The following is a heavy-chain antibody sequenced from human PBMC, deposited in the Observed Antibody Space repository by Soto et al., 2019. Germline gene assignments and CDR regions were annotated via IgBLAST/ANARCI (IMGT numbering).Heavy chain of an antibody. CDR3: AKAAPGYCSSTSCYDPIHNWFYP. V-gene: IGHV3-23*01. Sequence: EVQLLESGGGLVQPGGSLRLSCAASGFTFSSYAMSWVRQAPGKGLEWVSAISGSGGSTYYADSVKGRFTISRDNSKNTLYLQMNSLRAEDTAEYYCAKAAPGYCSSTSCYDPIHNWFYPWGQGTLVTVSS. CDR2: ISGSGGST. J-gene: IGHJ5*02. D-gene: IGHD2-2*01. CDR1: GFTFSSYA.